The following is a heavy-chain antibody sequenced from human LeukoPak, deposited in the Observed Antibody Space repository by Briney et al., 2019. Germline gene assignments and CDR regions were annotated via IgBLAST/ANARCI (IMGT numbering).Heavy chain of an antibody. Sequence: PSETLSLTCTVSGDSISSYYWSWIRHPPGKGLEWIGYIYYSGSTNYNPSLKSRVTISVDTSKNQFSLKLSSVTAADTAVYYCAREVQGYYYDSSKGWFDPWGQGTLVTVSS. CDR1: GDSISSYY. V-gene: IGHV4-59*01. J-gene: IGHJ5*02. CDR2: IYYSGST. CDR3: AREVQGYYYDSSKGWFDP. D-gene: IGHD3-22*01.